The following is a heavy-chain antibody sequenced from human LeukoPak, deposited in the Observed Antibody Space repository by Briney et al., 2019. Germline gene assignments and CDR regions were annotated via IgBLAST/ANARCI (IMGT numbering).Heavy chain of an antibody. CDR3: ARAYPERGGGFDY. D-gene: IGHD1-14*01. J-gene: IGHJ4*02. V-gene: IGHV1-69*06. CDR2: IIPIFGTA. CDR1: GGTFSSYA. Sequence: SVKVSCKASGGTFSSYAISWVRQAPGQGLEWMGGIIPIFGTANYAQKFQGRVTITADKSTSTAYMELSSLRSEDTAVYYCARAYPERGGGFDYWGQGTLVTVSS.